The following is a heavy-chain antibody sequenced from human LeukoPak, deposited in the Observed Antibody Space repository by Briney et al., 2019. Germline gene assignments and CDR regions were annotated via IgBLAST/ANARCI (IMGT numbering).Heavy chain of an antibody. D-gene: IGHD1-26*01. J-gene: IGHJ4*02. V-gene: IGHV1-69*01. CDR3: ARDRSGSYSPPDY. CDR2: IIPIFGTA. Sequence: SVKVSCTASGGTFSSYAISWVRQAPGQGLEWMGGIIPIFGTANYAQKFQGRVTITADESTSTAYMELSSLRSEGTAVYYCARDRSGSYSPPDYWGQGTLVTVSS. CDR1: GGTFSSYA.